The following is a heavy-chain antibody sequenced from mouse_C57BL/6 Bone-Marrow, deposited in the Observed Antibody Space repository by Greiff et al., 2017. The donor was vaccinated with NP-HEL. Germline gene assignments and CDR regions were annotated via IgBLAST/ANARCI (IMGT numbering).Heavy chain of an antibody. Sequence: VQLQQSGPELVKPGASVKISCKASGYAFSSSWMNWVKQRPGKGLEWIGRIYPGDGDTNYNGKFKGKATLTADKSSSTAYMQLSSLTSEDSAVYFCARDGSSSVYFDYWGQGTTLTVSS. V-gene: IGHV1-82*01. J-gene: IGHJ2*01. CDR3: ARDGSSSVYFDY. D-gene: IGHD1-1*01. CDR2: IYPGDGDT. CDR1: GYAFSSSW.